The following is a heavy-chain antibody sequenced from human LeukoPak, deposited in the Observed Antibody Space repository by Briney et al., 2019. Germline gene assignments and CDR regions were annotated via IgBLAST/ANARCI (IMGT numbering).Heavy chain of an antibody. CDR3: ARGRVVVVAANNWFDP. D-gene: IGHD2-15*01. CDR1: GGSFSGYY. CDR2: INHSGST. Sequence: PSETLSLTCAVYGGSFSGYYWSRIRQPPGKGLEWIGEINHSGSTNYNPSLKSRVTISVDTSKNQFSLKLSSVTAADTAVYYCARGRVVVVAANNWFDPWGQGTLVTVSS. V-gene: IGHV4-34*01. J-gene: IGHJ5*02.